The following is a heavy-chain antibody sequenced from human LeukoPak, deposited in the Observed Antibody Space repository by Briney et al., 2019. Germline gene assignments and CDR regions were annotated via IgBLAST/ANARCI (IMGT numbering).Heavy chain of an antibody. Sequence: PGGSLRLCCAASGFTFSSYGMHWVRQAPGKGLEWVAAIWYDGSIQYYADSVKGRFTISRDNSKNTLYLQMDSLRAEDTAVYHCARAGYCSGGSCYGSDYWGQGTLVSVSS. CDR3: ARAGYCSGGSCYGSDY. CDR2: IWYDGSIQ. J-gene: IGHJ4*02. D-gene: IGHD2-15*01. V-gene: IGHV3-33*01. CDR1: GFTFSSYG.